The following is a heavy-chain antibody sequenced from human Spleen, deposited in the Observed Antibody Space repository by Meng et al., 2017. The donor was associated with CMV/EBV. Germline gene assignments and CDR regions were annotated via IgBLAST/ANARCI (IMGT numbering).Heavy chain of an antibody. CDR2: ISGNGGTT. J-gene: IGHJ4*02. D-gene: IGHD3-22*01. CDR3: AKGGSNTVIRVDTLFDY. Sequence: GESLKISCAASGFTFSSYAMHWVRQAPGKGLEWVSVISGNGGTTYYADSVKGRFTISRDNSKNTVYLQMNSLRAEDTAVYYCAKGGSNTVIRVDTLFDYWGQGTLVTVSS. V-gene: IGHV3-23*01. CDR1: GFTFSSYA.